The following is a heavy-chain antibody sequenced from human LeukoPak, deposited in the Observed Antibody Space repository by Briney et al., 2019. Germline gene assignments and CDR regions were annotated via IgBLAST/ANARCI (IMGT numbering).Heavy chain of an antibody. J-gene: IGHJ4*02. CDR1: GFTFSSYA. CDR2: ISGSGGST. Sequence: GGSLRLSYAASGFTFSSYAMSWVRQAPGKGLEWVSGISGSGGSTYYADSVKGRFTISRDNSKNTLYLQMNSLRAEDTAVYYCARRAGDYSHPYDYWGQGTLVTVSS. D-gene: IGHD3-22*01. V-gene: IGHV3-23*01. CDR3: ARRAGDYSHPYDY.